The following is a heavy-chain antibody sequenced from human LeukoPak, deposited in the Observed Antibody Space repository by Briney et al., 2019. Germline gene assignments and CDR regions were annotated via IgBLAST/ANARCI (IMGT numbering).Heavy chain of an antibody. V-gene: IGHV4-34*01. D-gene: IGHD6-13*01. CDR3: ARGPPTAAGLYFDY. CDR1: GGSFSGYY. J-gene: IGHJ4*02. CDR2: VNHSGST. Sequence: SETLSLTCAVYGGSFSGYYWTWIRQPPGKGLEWIGEVNHSGSTNYNPSLKSRVTISVDTSKNQFSLKLSSVTAADTAVYYCARGPPTAAGLYFDYWGQGTLVTVSS.